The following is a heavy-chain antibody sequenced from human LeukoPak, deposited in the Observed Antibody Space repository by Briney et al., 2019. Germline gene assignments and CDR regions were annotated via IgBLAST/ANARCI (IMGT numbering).Heavy chain of an antibody. Sequence: GGSLRLSCAASGFTYSSYAMSWVRQAPGKGLEWVPAISGSGGSTYYADSVKGRFTISRDNSKNTLYLQMDSLRAEDTAVYYCAKAGSFHYFDYWGQGTLVTVSS. CDR1: GFTYSSYA. V-gene: IGHV3-23*01. J-gene: IGHJ4*02. CDR3: AKAGSFHYFDY. D-gene: IGHD6-19*01. CDR2: ISGSGGST.